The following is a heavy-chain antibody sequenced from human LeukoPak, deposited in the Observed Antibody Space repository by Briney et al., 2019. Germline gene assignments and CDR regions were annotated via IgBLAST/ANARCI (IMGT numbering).Heavy chain of an antibody. Sequence: GASVKVSCKASGGTFSSYAISWVRQAPGQGLEWMGGIIPIFGTANYAQKFQGRVTITADESTSTAYMELGSLRSEDTAVYYCARVWGYCSGGSCYNWFDPWGQGTLVTVSS. V-gene: IGHV1-69*13. J-gene: IGHJ5*02. CDR1: GGTFSSYA. CDR3: ARVWGYCSGGSCYNWFDP. D-gene: IGHD2-15*01. CDR2: IIPIFGTA.